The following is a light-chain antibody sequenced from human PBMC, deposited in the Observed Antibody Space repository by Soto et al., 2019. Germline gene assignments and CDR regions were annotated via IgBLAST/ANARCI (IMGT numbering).Light chain of an antibody. CDR3: SSYAGSVYV. J-gene: IGLJ1*01. CDR2: DVS. V-gene: IGLV2-8*01. CDR1: SSDVGAYNY. Sequence: QSVLTQPHSASGCPGQSVSISCTGTSSDVGAYNYVSWYQQHPGKAPKLMIYDVSKRPSGVPDRFSGSKSGNTASLTVSGLQAEDEADYYCSSYAGSVYVFGTGTKVTDL.